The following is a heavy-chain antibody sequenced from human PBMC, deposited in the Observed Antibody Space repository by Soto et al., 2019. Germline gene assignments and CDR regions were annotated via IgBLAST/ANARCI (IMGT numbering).Heavy chain of an antibody. CDR2: ISSTGTTT. CDR1: GFTFSSYA. Sequence: EVQLLESGGDLVRPGGSLRLSCAASGFTFSSYAMSWVRQAPGKGLEWFSSISSTGTTTYHADSVKGRFTISRDNSKNTLHLQMNSLRVEDTAIYYCAKRVSLAGFDYWGQGTLVTVSS. V-gene: IGHV3-23*01. CDR3: AKRVSLAGFDY. J-gene: IGHJ4*02. D-gene: IGHD2-15*01.